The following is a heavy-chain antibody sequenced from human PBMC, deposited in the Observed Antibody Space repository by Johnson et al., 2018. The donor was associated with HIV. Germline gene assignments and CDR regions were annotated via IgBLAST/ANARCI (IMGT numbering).Heavy chain of an antibody. Sequence: VQLVESGGGLVQPGGSLRLSCAASGFTVSSNYMSWVRQTPGKGLEWVSVIYSGGSTYYADSVKGRFTISRDNSKKTLYLQMNTLRPEDTAVYYCAKDLGAAELTPDVFDLWGQGTMVTVSS. CDR1: GFTVSSNY. V-gene: IGHV3-66*01. CDR3: AKDLGAAELTPDVFDL. CDR2: IYSGGST. D-gene: IGHD1-7*01. J-gene: IGHJ3*01.